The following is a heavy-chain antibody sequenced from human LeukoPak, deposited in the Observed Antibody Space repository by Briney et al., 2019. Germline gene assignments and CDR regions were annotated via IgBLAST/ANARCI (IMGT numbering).Heavy chain of an antibody. V-gene: IGHV4-59*01. J-gene: IGHJ5*02. D-gene: IGHD2-2*01. Sequence: SETLPLTCTVSGGSISGYYWSWSRQPPGKGVEWIGNLYYMRGAWYKSSLKSRVTTSVDTSRNEFSLKLSSVTAADTAVYYCATIGDCSSTSCPWGQGTLVTVSS. CDR3: ATIGDCSSTSCP. CDR1: GGSISGYY. CDR2: LYYMRGA.